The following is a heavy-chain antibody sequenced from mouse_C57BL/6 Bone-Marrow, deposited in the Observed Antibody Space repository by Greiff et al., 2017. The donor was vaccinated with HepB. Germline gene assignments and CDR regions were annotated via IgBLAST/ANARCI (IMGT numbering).Heavy chain of an antibody. CDR1: GFSLSTSGMG. CDR2: IYWDDDK. J-gene: IGHJ2*01. CDR3: ARTVYYYGSSYFDY. V-gene: IGHV8-12*01. Sequence: QVQLKESGPGILQSSQTLSLTCSFSGFSLSTSGMGVSWIRQPSGKGLEWLAHIYWDDDKRYNPSLKSRLTISKDTSRNQVFLKITSVDTADTATYYCARTVYYYGSSYFDYWGQGTTLTVSS. D-gene: IGHD1-1*01.